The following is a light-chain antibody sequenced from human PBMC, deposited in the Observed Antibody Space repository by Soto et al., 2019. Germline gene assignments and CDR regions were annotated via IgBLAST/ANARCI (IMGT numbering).Light chain of an antibody. J-gene: IGKJ1*01. CDR3: QQYDKYST. CDR1: QSVSNW. V-gene: IGKV1-5*01. Sequence: DIQMTQSPSTLSASVGDRVTITCRASQSVSNWLAWYQQKPGKAPNLLIYDASSLESGVPSRFSGSGSGTEFTLTVTSLQPEDFATYFCQQYDKYSTFGQGTKVDIK. CDR2: DAS.